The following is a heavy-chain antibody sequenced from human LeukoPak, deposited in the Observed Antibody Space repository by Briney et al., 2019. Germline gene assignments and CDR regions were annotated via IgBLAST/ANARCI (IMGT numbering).Heavy chain of an antibody. V-gene: IGHV3-23*01. J-gene: IGHJ4*02. CDR3: AKELRGKVVVITFGGDYFDY. Sequence: GGSLRLSCAASGFTFINYALSWVRQAPGKGLEWVSTVSGSGGSTYYTDSVRGRFTVSRDNSKNSLFLQMNSLRAEDTAIYYCAKELRGKVVVITFGGDYFDYWGQGTLVTVSS. D-gene: IGHD3-22*01. CDR2: VSGSGGST. CDR1: GFTFINYA.